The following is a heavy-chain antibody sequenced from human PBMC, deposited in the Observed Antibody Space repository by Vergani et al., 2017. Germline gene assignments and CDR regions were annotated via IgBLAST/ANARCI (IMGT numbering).Heavy chain of an antibody. Sequence: EVQLVESGGGLVQPGGSLRLSCAASGFTFSSYWMHWVRHAPGKGLVWVSRINSDGSSTSYADSVKGRFTISRDNAKNTLYLQMNSLRAEDTAVYYCARVAIRGVIVGYFDYWGQGTLVTVSS. V-gene: IGHV3-74*01. J-gene: IGHJ4*02. CDR3: ARVAIRGVIVGYFDY. CDR2: INSDGSST. D-gene: IGHD3-10*01. CDR1: GFTFSSYW.